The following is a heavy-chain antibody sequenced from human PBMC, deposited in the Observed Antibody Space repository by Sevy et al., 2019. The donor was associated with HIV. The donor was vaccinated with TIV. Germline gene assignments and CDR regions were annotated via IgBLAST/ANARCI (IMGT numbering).Heavy chain of an antibody. Sequence: GESLKTSCKGSGNSFTNYWLGWVRQMPGKGLEWMGMIYPGDSDTRYSPSFQGQVSISADKSISTAYQQWTSRKDSDTAMYYCARVIVATTYPIRVHESDLWGQGTMVTVSS. D-gene: IGHD5-12*01. CDR1: GNSFTNYW. CDR3: ARVIVATTYPIRVHESDL. CDR2: IYPGDSDT. J-gene: IGHJ3*01. V-gene: IGHV5-51*01.